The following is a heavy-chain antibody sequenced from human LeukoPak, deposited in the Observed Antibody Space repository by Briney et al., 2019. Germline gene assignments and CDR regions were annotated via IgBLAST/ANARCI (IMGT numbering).Heavy chain of an antibody. CDR2: IKPNSGNK. V-gene: IGHV1-8*01. CDR3: TRNHLGLGL. D-gene: IGHD1-14*01. CDR1: GYTFTSYD. Sequence: ASVKVSCKAYGYTFTSYDIIWLRQAPGQGPECVGWIKPNSGNKGYAQKFQGRVTMTRDTSTSTAYMELNSLTYDDTAVYYCTRNHLGLGLWGQGTMVTVSS. J-gene: IGHJ3*01.